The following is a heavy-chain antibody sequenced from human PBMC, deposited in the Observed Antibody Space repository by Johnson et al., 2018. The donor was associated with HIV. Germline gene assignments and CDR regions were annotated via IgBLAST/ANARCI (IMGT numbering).Heavy chain of an antibody. D-gene: IGHD2-15*01. V-gene: IGHV3-9*01. CDR1: GFTFSSYA. J-gene: IGHJ3*02. Sequence: VQLVESGGGLVQPGRSLRLSCTASGFTFSSYAMHWVRQAPGKGLEWVSGISWNSGSIGYADSVKGRFTISRDNAKNSLYLQMNSLRAEDTAVYYCARGYCSGGSCYSEYAFDIWGQGTMVTVSS. CDR3: ARGYCSGGSCYSEYAFDI. CDR2: ISWNSGSI.